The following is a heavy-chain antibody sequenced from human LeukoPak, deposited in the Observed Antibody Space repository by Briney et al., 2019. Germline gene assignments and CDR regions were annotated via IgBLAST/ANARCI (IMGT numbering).Heavy chain of an antibody. V-gene: IGHV3-74*01. CDR1: GFTFSSYW. Sequence: GGSLRLSCAASGFTFSSYWMHWVRQAPGKGLVWVSRINSDGSSTSYADSVKGRFTISRGNAENTLYLQMNSLRAEDTAVYYCARDFRIYGMDVWGQGTTVTVSS. J-gene: IGHJ6*02. CDR2: INSDGSST. CDR3: ARDFRIYGMDV.